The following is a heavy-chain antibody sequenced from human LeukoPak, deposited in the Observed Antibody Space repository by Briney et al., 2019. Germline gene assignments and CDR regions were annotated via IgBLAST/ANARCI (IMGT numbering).Heavy chain of an antibody. J-gene: IGHJ4*02. CDR1: GFTFSSYA. Sequence: GGSLRLSCAASGFTFSSYAMSWVRQAPGKGLEWVSAISGSGGSTYYADSVKGRFTISRDNSKNTLYLQMNGLRAEDTAVYYCASRRGYSYGFDYWGQGTLVTVSS. CDR2: ISGSGGST. D-gene: IGHD5-18*01. V-gene: IGHV3-23*01. CDR3: ASRRGYSYGFDY.